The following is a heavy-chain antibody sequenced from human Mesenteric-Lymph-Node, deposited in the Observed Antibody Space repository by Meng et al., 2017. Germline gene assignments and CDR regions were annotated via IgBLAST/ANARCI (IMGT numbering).Heavy chain of an antibody. D-gene: IGHD4-17*01. CDR3: AREGTYGLTTLTRHGDAFDI. J-gene: IGHJ3*02. V-gene: IGHV1-69*05. Sequence: SVKVSCKASGGTFSSYAISWVRQAPGQGLEWMGGIIPIFGTANYAQKFQGRVTITTDESTSTAYMELSSLRSEDTAVYYCAREGTYGLTTLTRHGDAFDIWGQGTMVTVSS. CDR2: IIPIFGTA. CDR1: GGTFSSYA.